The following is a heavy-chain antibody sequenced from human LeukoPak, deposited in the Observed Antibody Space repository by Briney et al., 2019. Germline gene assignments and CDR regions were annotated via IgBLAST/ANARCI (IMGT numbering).Heavy chain of an antibody. V-gene: IGHV4-59*01. Sequence: KPSETLFLTCNVSGDSIKSNYWTWIRQPPGRGLEWMGFVHGDGTTNYSPSLNSRVTISIDTSENEFSLRLSSVTAADTAVYYCVRVVRGAVTSNWFDPWGQGIPVTVSS. CDR1: GDSIKSNY. CDR2: VHGDGTT. CDR3: VRVVRGAVTSNWFDP. D-gene: IGHD4-17*01. J-gene: IGHJ5*02.